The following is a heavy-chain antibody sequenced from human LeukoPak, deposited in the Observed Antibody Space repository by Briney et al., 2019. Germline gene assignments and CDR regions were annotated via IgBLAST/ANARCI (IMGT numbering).Heavy chain of an antibody. CDR3: ASRHCSGGGCYFAGADPFDY. CDR1: GFTFSSYS. V-gene: IGHV3-21*01. CDR2: ISSSSSYI. D-gene: IGHD2-15*01. Sequence: GGSLRLSCAASGFTFSSYSMNWVRQAPGKGLEWVSSISSSSSYIYYADSVKGRFTISRDNAKNSLYLQMNSLRAEDTAVYYCASRHCSGGGCYFAGADPFDYWGQGTLVTVSS. J-gene: IGHJ4*02.